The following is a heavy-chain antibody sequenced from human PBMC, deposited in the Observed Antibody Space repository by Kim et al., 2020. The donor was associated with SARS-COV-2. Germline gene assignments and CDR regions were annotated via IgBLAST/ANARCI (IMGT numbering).Heavy chain of an antibody. V-gene: IGHV3-33*01. CDR1: GFTFSSYG. Sequence: GGSMRLSCAASGFTFSSYGMHWVRQAPGKGLEWVAVIWYDGSNKYYADSVKGRFTISRDNSKNTLYLQMNSLRAEDTAVYYCARGDYYGSGSYQYYFDYWGQGTLGTVSS. J-gene: IGHJ4*02. CDR2: IWYDGSNK. CDR3: ARGDYYGSGSYQYYFDY. D-gene: IGHD3-10*01.